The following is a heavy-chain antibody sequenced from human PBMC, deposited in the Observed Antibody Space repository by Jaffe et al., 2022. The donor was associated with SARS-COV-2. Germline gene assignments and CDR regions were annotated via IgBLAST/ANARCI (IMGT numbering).Heavy chain of an antibody. V-gene: IGHV3-73*01. CDR2: IRSKANSYAT. CDR1: GFTFSGSA. D-gene: IGHD3-22*01. J-gene: IGHJ4*02. Sequence: EVQLVESGGGLVQPGGSLKLSCAASGFTFSGSAMHWVRQASGKGLEWVGRIRSKANSYATAYAASVKGRFTISRDDSKNTAYLQMNSLKTEDTAVYYCTRPIRSGYYLFDYWGQGTLVTVSS. CDR3: TRPIRSGYYLFDY.